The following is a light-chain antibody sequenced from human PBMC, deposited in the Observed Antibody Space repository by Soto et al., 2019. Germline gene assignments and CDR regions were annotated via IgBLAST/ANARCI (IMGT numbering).Light chain of an antibody. CDR1: QSVSSN. CDR3: QQYGSSVWT. J-gene: IGKJ1*01. Sequence: EIVMTQSPATLSVSPWERATLSFRASQSVSSNLAWYQHKPGQAPRLLIYGASSRATGIPDRFSGSGSGTDFTLTISRLEPEDFAVYYCQQYGSSVWTFGQGTKVDI. V-gene: IGKV3-20*01. CDR2: GAS.